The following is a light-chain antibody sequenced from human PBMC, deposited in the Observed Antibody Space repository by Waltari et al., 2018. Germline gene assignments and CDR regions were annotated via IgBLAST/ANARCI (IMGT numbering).Light chain of an antibody. CDR2: STY. V-gene: IGKV3-20*01. Sequence: IVLTQSPGTLSLSPGDRATLPRRASQTVSTIALSWYQQKPGQAPRVLIYSTYNRATGIPDRFSGSGSGTDFTLTINRLAPEDFAMYYCQQYDGIVVTFGGGTKVEI. CDR3: QQYDGIVVT. CDR1: QTVSTIA. J-gene: IGKJ4*01.